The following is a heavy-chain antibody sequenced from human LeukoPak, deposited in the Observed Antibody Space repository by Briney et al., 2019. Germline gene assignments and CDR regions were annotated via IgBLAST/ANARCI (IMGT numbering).Heavy chain of an antibody. V-gene: IGHV3-23*01. CDR1: GFTFSRYA. CDR3: AKDKGGYDFDY. Sequence: GGSLRLSCAASGFTFSRYAMSWVRQAPGKGLEWVSAISGSGGSTYYADSVKGRFTISRDNSKTTLYLQMNSLRAEDTAVYYCAKDKGGYDFDYWGQGTLVTVSS. J-gene: IGHJ4*02. CDR2: ISGSGGST. D-gene: IGHD5-12*01.